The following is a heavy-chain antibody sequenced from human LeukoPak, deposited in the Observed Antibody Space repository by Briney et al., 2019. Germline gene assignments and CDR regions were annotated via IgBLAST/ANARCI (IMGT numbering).Heavy chain of an antibody. CDR3: ARDRYSSY. V-gene: IGHV3-7*01. D-gene: IGHD6-19*01. CDR2: IKQDGSEK. CDR1: GFTFSNYW. J-gene: IGHJ4*02. Sequence: GGSLGLSCAASGFTFSNYWMTWVRQAPGKGLEWVANIKQDGSEKYYVDSVKGRVTISRDNAKNSLFLQMNSLRAEDTAVYYCARDRYSSYWGQGTLVTVSS.